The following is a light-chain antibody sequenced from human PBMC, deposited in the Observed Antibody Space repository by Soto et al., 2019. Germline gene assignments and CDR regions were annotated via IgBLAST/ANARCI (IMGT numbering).Light chain of an antibody. V-gene: IGLV3-21*02. J-gene: IGLJ1*01. CDR2: DDS. CDR1: NIGSRS. CDR3: QVWDSRSAHYV. Sequence: SYELTQPPSVSVAPGQTARITCGGNNIGSRSVHWYQQKPGQAPVLVVYDDSDRPSGIPERFSGSNSGNTATLTISRVDAGDEADYYCQVWDSRSAHYVFGTGTKVTVL.